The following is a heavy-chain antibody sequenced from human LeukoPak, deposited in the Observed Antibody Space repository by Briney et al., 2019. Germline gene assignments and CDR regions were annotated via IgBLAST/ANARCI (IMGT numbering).Heavy chain of an antibody. CDR2: IYSGGNT. Sequence: GGSLRLSCAASGFIVSSNYMGWVRQAPEKGLEYVSVIYSGGNTYYGGSVKGRFTISRDNSKNTIYLQMNSLRAEDTAVFYCARLVATTGRLYFDYWGQGNLVTVSS. V-gene: IGHV3-53*01. D-gene: IGHD1-1*01. CDR1: GFIVSSNY. CDR3: ARLVATTGRLYFDY. J-gene: IGHJ4*02.